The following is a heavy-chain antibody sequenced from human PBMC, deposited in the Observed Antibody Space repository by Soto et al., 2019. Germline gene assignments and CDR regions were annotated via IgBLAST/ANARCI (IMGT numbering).Heavy chain of an antibody. CDR1: GFTFSSYA. Sequence: PGGSLRLSCAASGFTFSSYAMHWVRQAPGKGLEWVAVISYDGSNKYYADSVKGRFTISRDNSKNTLYLQMNSLRAEDTAVYYCDSDIVATTSFDYWGQGTLVTVSS. D-gene: IGHD5-12*01. CDR2: ISYDGSNK. CDR3: DSDIVATTSFDY. V-gene: IGHV3-30-3*01. J-gene: IGHJ4*02.